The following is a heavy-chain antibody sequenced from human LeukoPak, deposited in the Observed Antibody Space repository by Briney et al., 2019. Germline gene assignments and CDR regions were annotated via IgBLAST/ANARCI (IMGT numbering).Heavy chain of an antibody. Sequence: PSETLSLTCTVSGGSISSYYWNWIRQPAGKGLEWIGRISTSGSTNYNPSLKSRVTMSLDTSKNQFSLKLSPVTAADTAVYYCAGTTVTGDYWGQGTLVTVSS. J-gene: IGHJ4*02. CDR1: GGSISSYY. V-gene: IGHV4-4*07. D-gene: IGHD4-17*01. CDR3: AGTTVTGDY. CDR2: ISTSGST.